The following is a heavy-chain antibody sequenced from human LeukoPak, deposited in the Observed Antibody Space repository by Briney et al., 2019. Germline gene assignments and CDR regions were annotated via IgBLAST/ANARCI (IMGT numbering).Heavy chain of an antibody. Sequence: SETLSLTCTVSGGSISSGDYYWSWIRQPPGKGLEWIGYIYYSGSTYYNPSLKSRVTISVDTSKNQFSLKLSSVTASDTAVYYCARDLLNEGNHLDYWGQGTLVTVSS. CDR2: IYYSGST. V-gene: IGHV4-30-4*01. CDR1: GGSISSGDYY. J-gene: IGHJ4*02. D-gene: IGHD4-23*01. CDR3: ARDLLNEGNHLDY.